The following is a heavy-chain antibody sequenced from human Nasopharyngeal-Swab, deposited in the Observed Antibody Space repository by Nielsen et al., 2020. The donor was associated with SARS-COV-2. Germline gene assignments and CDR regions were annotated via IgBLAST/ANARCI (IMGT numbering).Heavy chain of an antibody. Sequence: GGSLRLSCAASGFTFNDYTFHWVRQAPGKGLEWVSSISSSSSYIYYADSVKGRFTISRDNAKNSLYLQMNSLRAEDTAVYFCSRDRLDYDFWSAYCMDVWGQGTTVTVSS. D-gene: IGHD3-3*01. J-gene: IGHJ6*02. CDR3: SRDRLDYDFWSAYCMDV. CDR1: GFTFNDYT. CDR2: ISSSSSYI. V-gene: IGHV3-21*01.